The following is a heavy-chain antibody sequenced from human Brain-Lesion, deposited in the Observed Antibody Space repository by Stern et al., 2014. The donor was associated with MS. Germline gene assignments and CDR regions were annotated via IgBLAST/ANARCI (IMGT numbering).Heavy chain of an antibody. J-gene: IGHJ5*02. CDR2: SIPVFGSP. CDR3: AKDGPALVTNWFDP. D-gene: IGHD5-18*01. CDR1: GGTFGTYA. Sequence: VQLVESGPEVKKPGSSVQGSCKASGGTFGTYAITWLRQAPGQGLEWMGRSIPVFGSPNYAQKFQGRVTITADRSTTTVYMKLSSLKSDDAAVYYCAKDGPALVTNWFDPWGRGTLVTVSS. V-gene: IGHV1-69*06.